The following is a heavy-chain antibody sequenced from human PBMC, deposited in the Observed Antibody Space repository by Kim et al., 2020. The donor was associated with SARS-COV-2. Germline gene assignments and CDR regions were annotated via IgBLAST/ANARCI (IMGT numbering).Heavy chain of an antibody. CDR1: GGSFSGYY. V-gene: IGHV4-34*01. D-gene: IGHD3-22*01. Sequence: SETLSLTCAVYGGSFSGYYWSWIRQPPGKGLEWIGEINHSGSTNYNPSLKSRVTISVDTSKNQFSLKLSSVTAADTAVYYCARGRPVVVNLISYYYGMDVWGQGTTVTVSS. J-gene: IGHJ6*02. CDR2: INHSGST. CDR3: ARGRPVVVNLISYYYGMDV.